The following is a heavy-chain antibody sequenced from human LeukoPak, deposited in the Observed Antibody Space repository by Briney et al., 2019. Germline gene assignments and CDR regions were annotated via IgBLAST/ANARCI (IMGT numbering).Heavy chain of an antibody. CDR1: GFTFSTYA. V-gene: IGHV3-23*01. CDR2: ISANGGST. Sequence: GSLRLSCAASGFTFSTYAMSWVRQAPGKGLEWVSAISANGGSTFYADSVKGRFTVSRDSSKDTLYLQMNSLRAEDTAVYFCARKALGYRLAYGDYWGQGTLVTVSS. CDR3: ARKALGYRLAYGDY. D-gene: IGHD5-12*01. J-gene: IGHJ4*02.